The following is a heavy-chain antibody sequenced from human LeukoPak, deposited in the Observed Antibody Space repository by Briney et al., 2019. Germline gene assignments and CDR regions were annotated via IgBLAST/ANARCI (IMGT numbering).Heavy chain of an antibody. Sequence: GGSLRLSCTASGFTFGDYAMSWIRQAPEKGLEWVGFIRSKAYGETADYAASVKGSFTISRDDSKAIAYLQMNSLKTEDTAVYHCTRDRGAYNLYDYWGQGTLVTVSS. CDR2: IRSKAYGETA. V-gene: IGHV3-49*03. CDR3: TRDRGAYNLYDY. D-gene: IGHD1-1*01. CDR1: GFTFGDYA. J-gene: IGHJ4*02.